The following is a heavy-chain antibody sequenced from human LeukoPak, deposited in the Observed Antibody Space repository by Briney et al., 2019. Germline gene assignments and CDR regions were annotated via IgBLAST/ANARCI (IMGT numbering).Heavy chain of an antibody. V-gene: IGHV4-31*03. Sequence: SETLSLTCTVSGGSISSGGYYWSWIRQHPGKGLEWIGYIYYSGSTYYNPSLKSRVTISVDTSKNQFSLKLSSVTAADTAVYYCARGVPSQFRSRGNFDYWGQGTLVTVSS. CDR2: IYYSGST. J-gene: IGHJ4*02. CDR3: ARGVPSQFRSRGNFDY. D-gene: IGHD1-26*01. CDR1: GGSISSGGYY.